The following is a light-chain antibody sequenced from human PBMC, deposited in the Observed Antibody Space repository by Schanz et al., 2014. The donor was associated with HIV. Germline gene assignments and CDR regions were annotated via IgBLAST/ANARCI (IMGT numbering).Light chain of an antibody. J-gene: IGKJ1*01. CDR3: QQYGSSPPWT. V-gene: IGKV3-20*01. Sequence: EIVLTQSPGTLSLSPGERATLSCRASQSLGSNFLAWYQQKPGQAPRLLIYGASSRATGIPDRFSGSGSGTDFTLTISRLEPEDFAVYYCQQYGSSPPWTFGQGTKVEIK. CDR2: GAS. CDR1: QSLGSNF.